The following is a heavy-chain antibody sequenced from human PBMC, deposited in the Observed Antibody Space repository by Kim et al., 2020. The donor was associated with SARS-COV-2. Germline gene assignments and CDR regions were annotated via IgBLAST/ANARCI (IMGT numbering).Heavy chain of an antibody. CDR1: GFTFSNYA. D-gene: IGHD2-15*01. J-gene: IGHJ6*02. Sequence: GGSLRLSCEASGFTFSNYAMSWVRQAPGKGLEWVAGIRGSGGRTDYADSVKGRFTISRDNSKNTLYLEMNSLRADDTAAYYCAKDFAGGSIYYNYFGMDVWTHGTTVSVS. V-gene: IGHV3-23*01. CDR2: IRGSGGRT. CDR3: AKDFAGGSIYYNYFGMDV.